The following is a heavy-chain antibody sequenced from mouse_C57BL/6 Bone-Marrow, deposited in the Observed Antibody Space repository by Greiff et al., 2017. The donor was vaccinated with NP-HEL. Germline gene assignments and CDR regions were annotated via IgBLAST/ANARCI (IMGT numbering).Heavy chain of an antibody. Sequence: EVQVVESGGDLVKPGGSLKLSCAASGFTFSSYGMSWVRQTPDKRLEWVATISSGGSYTYYPDSVKGRFTISRDNAKNTLYLQMSSLKSEDTAMYYCARLLTTVYWGQGTTLTVSS. CDR3: ARLLTTVY. CDR2: ISSGGSYT. D-gene: IGHD1-1*01. V-gene: IGHV5-6*01. CDR1: GFTFSSYG. J-gene: IGHJ2*01.